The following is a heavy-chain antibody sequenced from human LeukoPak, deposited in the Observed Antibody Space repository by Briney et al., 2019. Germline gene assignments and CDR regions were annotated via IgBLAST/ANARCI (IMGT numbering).Heavy chain of an antibody. CDR2: IYWNDDK. J-gene: IGHJ4*02. CDR1: GFSLSTSGVG. Sequence: SGPTLVNPTQTLTLTCTFSGFSLSTSGVGVGWIRQPPGKALEWLALIYWNDDKHHSPSLKSRLTITKGTSKNQVVLTMTNMDPVDTGTYYCAHRRIYDYGGGHFDYWGQGTLVTVSS. CDR3: AHRRIYDYGGGHFDY. V-gene: IGHV2-5*01. D-gene: IGHD4-23*01.